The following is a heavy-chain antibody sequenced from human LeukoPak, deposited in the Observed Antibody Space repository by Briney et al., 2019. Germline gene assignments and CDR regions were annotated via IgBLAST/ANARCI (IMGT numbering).Heavy chain of an antibody. Sequence: KAGGSLRLSCAASGFTFSSYSMNWVRQAPGKGLDWVSSISSSSSYIYYADSVKGRFTISRDNAKNSLYLQMNSLRAEDTAVYYCARATVTTSQLPDYWGQGTLVTVSS. V-gene: IGHV3-21*01. CDR1: GFTFSSYS. J-gene: IGHJ4*02. CDR3: ARATVTTSQLPDY. D-gene: IGHD4-17*01. CDR2: ISSSSSYI.